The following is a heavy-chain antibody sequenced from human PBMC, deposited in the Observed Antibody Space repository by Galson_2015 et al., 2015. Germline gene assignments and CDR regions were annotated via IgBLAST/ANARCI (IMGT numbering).Heavy chain of an antibody. CDR1: GFTVSTNY. D-gene: IGHD3-9*01. CDR2: IYSGGST. V-gene: IGHV3-53*01. J-gene: IGHJ4*02. CDR3: ATVTKPLRYFDS. Sequence: SLRLSCAASGFTVSTNYMTWVRQAPGKGLEWLSIIYSGGSTYYADSVKGRFAISRDNSKNTLDLQMNSLRAEDTAVYYRATVTKPLRYFDSWGQGTLVTVSS.